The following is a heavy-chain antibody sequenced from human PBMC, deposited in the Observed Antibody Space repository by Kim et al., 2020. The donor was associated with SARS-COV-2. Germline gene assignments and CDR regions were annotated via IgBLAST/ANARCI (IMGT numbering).Heavy chain of an antibody. CDR2: ISYDGSDK. CDR1: GFTFSTYA. D-gene: IGHD6-13*01. J-gene: IGHJ3*02. Sequence: GGSLRLSCTASGFTFSTYAMYWVRQAPGKGLEWVVVISYDGSDKYYADSVKGRFTISRDNSKNTLDLQMNSLRAEDTAVYYCARPLSSSRHAFDIWGQGTMVTVSS. V-gene: IGHV3-30*04. CDR3: ARPLSSSRHAFDI.